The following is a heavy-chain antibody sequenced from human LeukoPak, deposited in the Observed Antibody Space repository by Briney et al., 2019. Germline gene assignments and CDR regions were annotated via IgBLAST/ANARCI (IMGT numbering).Heavy chain of an antibody. CDR3: ARGGSRNFDY. CDR2: IYYSGST. CDR1: GGSISSYY. V-gene: IGHV4-59*01. J-gene: IGHJ4*02. D-gene: IGHD3-16*01. Sequence: PSETLSLTCTVSGGSISSYYWSWIRQPPGKGLEWIGYIYYSGSTNYNPSLKSRVTISVDTSKNQFSLKLSSVTAADTAVYYCARGGSRNFDYWGQGTLVTVSS.